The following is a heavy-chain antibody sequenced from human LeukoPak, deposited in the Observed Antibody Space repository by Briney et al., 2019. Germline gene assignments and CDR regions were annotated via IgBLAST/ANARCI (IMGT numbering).Heavy chain of an antibody. J-gene: IGHJ4*02. D-gene: IGHD4-17*01. CDR3: ARERAANYGDYQGYFDY. CDR1: GGSISSGGYY. V-gene: IGHV4-31*03. Sequence: SQTLSLTCTVPGGSISSGGYYWSWIRQHPGKGLEWIGYIYYSGSTYYNPSLKSRVTISVDTSKNQFSLKLSSVTAADTAVYYCARERAANYGDYQGYFDYWGQGTLVTVSS. CDR2: IYYSGST.